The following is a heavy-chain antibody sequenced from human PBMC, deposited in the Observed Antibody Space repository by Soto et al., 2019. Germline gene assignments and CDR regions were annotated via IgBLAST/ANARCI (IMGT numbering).Heavy chain of an antibody. J-gene: IGHJ3*02. CDR3: ARVGCSGCYFDDDVLDI. CDR2: IIPVFGTA. CDR1: GGTFSRYA. V-gene: IGHV1-69*13. D-gene: IGHD1-26*01. Sequence: SVKVSCKASGGTFSRYAISWVRQAPGQGLEWMGGIIPVFGTANYAQKFQGRVTITADESTSTAYMELSSLRSEDTAVYYCARVGCSGCYFDDDVLDISGQRTTVTGSS.